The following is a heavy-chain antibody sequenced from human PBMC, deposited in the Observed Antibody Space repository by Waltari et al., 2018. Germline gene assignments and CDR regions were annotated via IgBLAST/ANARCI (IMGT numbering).Heavy chain of an antibody. V-gene: IGHV3-21*01. D-gene: IGHD3-3*01. Sequence: EVQLVESGGGLVKPGGSLRLSCAASGFTFSSYSMNWVRQAPGKGLEWVSSISRSSSYIYYADAVKCRFTISGDNAKNSLYLQMNSLRAEDTAVYYCARANSYDFSDPDYWGQGTLVTVSS. J-gene: IGHJ4*02. CDR1: GFTFSSYS. CDR3: ARANSYDFSDPDY. CDR2: ISRSSSYI.